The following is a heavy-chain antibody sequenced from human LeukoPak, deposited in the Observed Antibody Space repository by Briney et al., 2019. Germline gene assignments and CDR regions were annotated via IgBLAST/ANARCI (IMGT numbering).Heavy chain of an antibody. D-gene: IGHD6-6*01. CDR1: GGTFSSYA. Sequence: SVKVSCKASGGTFSSYAISWVRQAPGQGLEWMGGIIPIFGTANYAQKFQGRVTITTDESTSTAYMELSSLRSEDTAVYYCARGRAAARPFYYYYMDVWGKGTTVTVSS. V-gene: IGHV1-69*05. CDR2: IIPIFGTA. J-gene: IGHJ6*03. CDR3: ARGRAAARPFYYYYMDV.